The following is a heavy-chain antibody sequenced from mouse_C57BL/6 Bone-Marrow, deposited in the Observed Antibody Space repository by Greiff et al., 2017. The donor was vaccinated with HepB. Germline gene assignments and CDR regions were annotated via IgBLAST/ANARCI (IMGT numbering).Heavy chain of an antibody. CDR3: AREAYDYDGFAY. Sequence: QVQLQQPGAELVRPGSSVKLSCKASGYTFTSYWMHWVKQRPIQGLEWIGNIDPSDSETHYNQKFKDKATLTVDKSSSTAYMQLSSLTSEDSAVYYCAREAYDYDGFAYWGRGTLVTVSA. CDR2: IDPSDSET. D-gene: IGHD2-4*01. V-gene: IGHV1-52*01. CDR1: GYTFTSYW. J-gene: IGHJ3*01.